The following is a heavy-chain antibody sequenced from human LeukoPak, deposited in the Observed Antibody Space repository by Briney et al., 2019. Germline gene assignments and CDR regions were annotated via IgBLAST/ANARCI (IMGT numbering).Heavy chain of an antibody. CDR3: ARSRGFRGSSSSSGYYYYCMDV. D-gene: IGHD6-6*01. CDR2: VYYDGTT. J-gene: IGHJ6*03. CDR1: GGSISSYY. Sequence: SETLSLTCTLSGGSISSYYWSWIRQPPGKGLEWIGYVYYDGTTHYNPALKSRVTISVDTSRNQFSLKLSSVTAADTAVYYCARSRGFRGSSSSSGYYYYCMDVWGKGTTVTVSS. V-gene: IGHV4-59*01.